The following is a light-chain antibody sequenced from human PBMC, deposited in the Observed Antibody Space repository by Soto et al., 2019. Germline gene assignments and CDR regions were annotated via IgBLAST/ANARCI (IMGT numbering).Light chain of an antibody. V-gene: IGKV3-11*01. CDR1: QSVSSY. CDR3: QQRSNWPLT. CDR2: DAS. Sequence: EIFLTQSPAPLSFSPGEKATLSCRASQSVSSYLAWYQQKPGQAPRLLIYDASNRATGIPARFSGSGSGTDFTLTISSLEPEDFAVYYCQQRSNWPLTFGPGTKVDIK. J-gene: IGKJ3*01.